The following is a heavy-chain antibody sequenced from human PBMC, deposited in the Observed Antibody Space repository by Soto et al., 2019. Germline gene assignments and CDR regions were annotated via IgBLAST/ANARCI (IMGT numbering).Heavy chain of an antibody. CDR1: EFSLLSYS. CDR3: ARERYSYGRYFDF. V-gene: IGHV3-30*04. J-gene: IGHJ4*03. D-gene: IGHD5-18*01. Sequence: PGGSMRPSSAAFEFSLLSYSIDWDRQTPGEVLDWEAFISSDGKKKHYAESVEGRFTITRDSSKNTVSLQMSSLRTADTAIYYCARERYSYGRYFDFWGHGTPVTVSS. CDR2: ISSDGKKK.